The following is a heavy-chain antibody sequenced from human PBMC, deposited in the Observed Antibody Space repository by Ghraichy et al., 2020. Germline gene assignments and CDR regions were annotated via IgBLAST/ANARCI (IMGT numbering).Heavy chain of an antibody. V-gene: IGHV4-59*01. D-gene: IGHD3-16*01. CDR2: VYYNGNT. CDR3: ARAVSGSYVDALDI. J-gene: IGHJ3*02. CDR1: GGSISTYY. Sequence: SETLSLTCSVSGGSISTYYWTWIRQPPGKGLEYIGYVYYNGNTNQNPSLKSRVTISVDTSKNQFSLKLTSVTAADTAVYYCARAVSGSYVDALDIWGQGSVVTVSS.